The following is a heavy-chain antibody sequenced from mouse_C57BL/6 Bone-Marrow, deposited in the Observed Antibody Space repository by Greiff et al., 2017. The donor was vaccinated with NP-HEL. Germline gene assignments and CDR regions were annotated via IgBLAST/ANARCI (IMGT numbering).Heavy chain of an antibody. CDR3: ARGGSWDGWYFDV. CDR1: GYSFTGYY. J-gene: IGHJ1*03. V-gene: IGHV1-42*01. CDR2: INPSTGGT. D-gene: IGHD4-1*01. Sequence: VQLQQSGPELVKPGASVKISCKASGYSFTGYYMNWVKQSPEQSLEWIGEINPSTGGTTYNQKFKAKATLTVDKSSSTAYMQLKSLTSEDAAVYYCARGGSWDGWYFDVWGTGTTVTVSS.